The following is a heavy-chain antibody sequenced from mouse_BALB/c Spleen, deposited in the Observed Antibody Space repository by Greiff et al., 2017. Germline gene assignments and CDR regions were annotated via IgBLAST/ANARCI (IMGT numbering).Heavy chain of an antibody. CDR2: ISSGSSTI. Sequence: DVMLVESGGGLVQPGGSRKLSCAASGFTFSSFGMHWVRQAPEKGLEWVAYISSGSSTIYYADTVKGRFTISRDNPKNTLFLQMTSLRSEDTAMYYCARGNYGSSYYFDYWGQGTTLTVSS. CDR1: GFTFSSFG. J-gene: IGHJ2*01. D-gene: IGHD1-1*01. V-gene: IGHV5-17*02. CDR3: ARGNYGSSYYFDY.